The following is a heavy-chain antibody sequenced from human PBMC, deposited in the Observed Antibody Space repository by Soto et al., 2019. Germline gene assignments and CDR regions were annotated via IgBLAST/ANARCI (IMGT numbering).Heavy chain of an antibody. CDR2: ISGSGDGT. V-gene: IGHV3-23*01. CDR1: GFTFSNYA. Sequence: GGSLRLSCAASGFTFSNYAMSWVRQAPGKGLEWVSAISGSGDGTYYADSVKGRFIISRDNSKNTLYLQMNSLRAEDTALYYCANSPSSFGAHYYYMDVWGKGTTVTVSS. D-gene: IGHD3-10*01. J-gene: IGHJ6*03. CDR3: ANSPSSFGAHYYYMDV.